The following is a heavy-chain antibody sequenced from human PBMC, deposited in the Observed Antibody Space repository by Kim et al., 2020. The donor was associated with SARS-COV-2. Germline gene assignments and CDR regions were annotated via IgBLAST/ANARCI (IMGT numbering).Heavy chain of an antibody. CDR1: GGSISSSNW. CDR2: IYHSGST. V-gene: IGHV4-4*02. Sequence: PSETLSLTCAVSGGSISSSNWWSWVRQPPGKGLEWIGEIYHSGSTNYNPSLKSRVTISVDKSKNQFSLKLSSVTAADTAVYYCARVNSSGWYGYYYYGMDVWGQGTTVTVSS. D-gene: IGHD6-19*01. J-gene: IGHJ6*02. CDR3: ARVNSSGWYGYYYYGMDV.